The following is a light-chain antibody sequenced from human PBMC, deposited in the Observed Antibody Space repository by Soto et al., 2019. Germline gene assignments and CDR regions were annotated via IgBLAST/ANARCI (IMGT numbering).Light chain of an antibody. Sequence: VVRKSPGTLSLYPGERATVSFRASQTVSRNYLAWYQKKPGQAPRLLIYGASTRAAGIPDRFSGSGSGTDFTLTITRLEPEDFAVYYCQQYGGPAPWASGQGTKVDIK. CDR1: QTVSRNY. J-gene: IGKJ1*01. CDR2: GAS. V-gene: IGKV3-20*01. CDR3: QQYGGPAPWA.